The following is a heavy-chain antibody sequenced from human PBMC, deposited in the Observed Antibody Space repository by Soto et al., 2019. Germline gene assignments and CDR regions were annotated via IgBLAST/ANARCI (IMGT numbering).Heavy chain of an antibody. CDR3: AKDQAGAGTISRYFQD. CDR1: GFTFSTYA. D-gene: IGHD6-13*01. J-gene: IGHJ1*01. Sequence: EVQLLEFGGGLVQPEGSLRLSCAASGFTFSTYAMSWVRQAPGKGLEWVSGISGGGGTTYYADSVKGRFTISRDNSKNTVYLQVNSLRAEDTVLYYCAKDQAGAGTISRYFQDWGQGTLVTVSS. V-gene: IGHV3-23*01. CDR2: ISGGGGTT.